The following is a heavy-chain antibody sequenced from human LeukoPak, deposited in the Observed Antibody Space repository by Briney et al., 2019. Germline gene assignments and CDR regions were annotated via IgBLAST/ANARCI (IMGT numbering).Heavy chain of an antibody. CDR3: AKHTIPLWLGEKHYYYGMDV. D-gene: IGHD3-10*01. V-gene: IGHV1-18*01. CDR1: GYTFTSYG. Sequence: ASVKVSCKASGYTFTSYGISWVRQAPGQGLEWMGWISAYNGNTNYAQKLQGRVTMTTDTSTSTAYMELRSLRSDDTAAYYCAKHTIPLWLGEKHYYYGMDVWGQGTTVTVSS. J-gene: IGHJ6*02. CDR2: ISAYNGNT.